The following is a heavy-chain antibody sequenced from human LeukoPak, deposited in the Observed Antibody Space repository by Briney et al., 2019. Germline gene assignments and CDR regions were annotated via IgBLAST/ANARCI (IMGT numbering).Heavy chain of an antibody. D-gene: IGHD1-26*01. CDR1: GFTFSSYG. Sequence: GRSLRLSCAASGFTFSSYGMHCVRQDPGKGLEWVAVIRYDGTNKYYADSVKGRFTLSKDNSKNTRYLQMNSLRAEDTAVYYCARGYNSRSTWNFQHWGQGTLVTVSS. J-gene: IGHJ1*01. CDR2: IRYDGTNK. V-gene: IGHV3-33*01. CDR3: ARGYNSRSTWNFQH.